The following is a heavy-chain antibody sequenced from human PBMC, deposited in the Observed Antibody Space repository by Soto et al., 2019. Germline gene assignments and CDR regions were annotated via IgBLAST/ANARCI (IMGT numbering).Heavy chain of an antibody. D-gene: IGHD6-19*01. CDR3: ARGWVIAVAADWSFDL. J-gene: IGHJ2*01. Sequence: QVQLVQSGAEVKKPGASVKVSCKASGYTFTSYDINWVRQATGQGLEWMGWMNPNSGNTGYEQQLQGRVTMTRNTAISTAHMELRRLRSEDTAVYCCARGWVIAVAADWSFDLWGRGTLVTVSS. V-gene: IGHV1-8*01. CDR2: MNPNSGNT. CDR1: GYTFTSYD.